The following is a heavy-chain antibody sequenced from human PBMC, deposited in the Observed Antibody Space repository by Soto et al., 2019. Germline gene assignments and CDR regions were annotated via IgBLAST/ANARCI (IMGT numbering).Heavy chain of an antibody. J-gene: IGHJ6*02. D-gene: IGHD1-26*01. CDR3: AKDLRGGSYTHYYYGMDV. V-gene: IGHV3-30*18. CDR2: ISYDGSNK. CDR1: GLTFSSYG. Sequence: PGGSLRLSCAASGLTFSSYGMHWVRQAPGKGLEWVAVISYDGSNKYYADSVKGRFTISRDNSKNTLYLQMNSLRAEDTAVYYCAKDLRGGSYTHYYYGMDVWGQGTTVTVSS.